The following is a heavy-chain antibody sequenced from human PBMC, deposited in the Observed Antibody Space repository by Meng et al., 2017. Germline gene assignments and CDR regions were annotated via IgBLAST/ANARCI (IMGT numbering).Heavy chain of an antibody. V-gene: IGHV3-20*04. Sequence: VQLVESGGGVVRPGGSLRLSCAASGFTFDDYGMSWVRQAPGKGLEWVSRINSDGSSTSYADSVKGRFTISRDNAKNTLYLQMNSLRAEDTAVYYCARDRSSSGFDYWGQGTLVTVSS. CDR3: ARDRSSSGFDY. CDR2: INSDGSST. D-gene: IGHD6-19*01. J-gene: IGHJ4*02. CDR1: GFTFDDYG.